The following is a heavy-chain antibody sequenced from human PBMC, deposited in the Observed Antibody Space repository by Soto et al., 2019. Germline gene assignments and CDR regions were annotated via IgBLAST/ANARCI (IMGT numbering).Heavy chain of an antibody. Sequence: ASVKVSCKASGYTFTSYGISWVRQAPGQGLEWMGWISAYNGNTNYAQKLQGRVTMTTDTSTSTAYMELRSLRSDDTAVYYCARRTLLRYFDWLPDSPRYYFDYWGQGTLVTVSS. J-gene: IGHJ4*02. D-gene: IGHD3-9*01. CDR2: ISAYNGNT. V-gene: IGHV1-18*04. CDR3: ARRTLLRYFDWLPDSPRYYFDY. CDR1: GYTFTSYG.